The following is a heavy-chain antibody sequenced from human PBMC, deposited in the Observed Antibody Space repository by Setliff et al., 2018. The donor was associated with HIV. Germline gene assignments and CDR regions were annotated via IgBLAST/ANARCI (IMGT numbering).Heavy chain of an antibody. CDR3: ARVGYCSSTSCPLGY. CDR1: GGSFSGYY. V-gene: IGHV4-34*01. D-gene: IGHD2-2*01. Sequence: SETLSLTCAVYGGSFSGYYWSWIRQPPGKGLEWIGEINHSGSTNYNPSLKSRVTISVDTSKNQFSLKLSSVTAADTAVYCCARVGYCSSTSCPLGYWGQGTLVTVSS. CDR2: INHSGST. J-gene: IGHJ4*02.